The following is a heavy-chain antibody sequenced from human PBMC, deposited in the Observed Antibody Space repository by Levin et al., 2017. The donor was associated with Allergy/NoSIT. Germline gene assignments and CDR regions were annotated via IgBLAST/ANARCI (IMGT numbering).Heavy chain of an antibody. J-gene: IGHJ5*02. D-gene: IGHD3-10*01. CDR1: GFTFSGSA. V-gene: IGHV3-73*01. Sequence: GGSLRLSCAASGFTFSGSAMHWVRQASGKGLEWVGRIRSKANSYATAYAASVKGRFTISRDDSKNTAYLQMNSLKTEDTAVYYCTRQERYGSGSYTGFDPWGQGTLVTVSS. CDR2: IRSKANSYAT. CDR3: TRQERYGSGSYTGFDP.